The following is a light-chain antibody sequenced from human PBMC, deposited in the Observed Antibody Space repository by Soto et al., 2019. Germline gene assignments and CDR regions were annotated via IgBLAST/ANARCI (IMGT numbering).Light chain of an antibody. Sequence: QSVLTQPASVSGSPGQSITISCTGTSRDVGSYNLVSWYQQHPGKAPKLMIFDDSKRPSGVSNRFSGSQSGNTASLTISGLQAEDEADYYCCSYAGSSTDVFGSGNKVTVL. CDR2: DDS. CDR1: SRDVGSYNL. V-gene: IGLV2-23*01. CDR3: CSYAGSSTDV. J-gene: IGLJ1*01.